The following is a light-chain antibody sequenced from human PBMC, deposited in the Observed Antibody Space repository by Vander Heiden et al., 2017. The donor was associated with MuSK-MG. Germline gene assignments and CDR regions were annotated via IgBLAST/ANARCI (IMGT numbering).Light chain of an antibody. Sequence: QSVLTQPPSVSGAPGQWVAISCTASGSNIGAGYDVHRYQHLPATAPSLLMFDNASRPPAVPDRFSGSKSGSYASLAITGLQVEDEADYYCQSYDTSLSGSVVFGGGTKLTVL. J-gene: IGLJ2*01. V-gene: IGLV1-40*01. CDR1: GSNIGAGYD. CDR3: QSYDTSLSGSVV. CDR2: DNA.